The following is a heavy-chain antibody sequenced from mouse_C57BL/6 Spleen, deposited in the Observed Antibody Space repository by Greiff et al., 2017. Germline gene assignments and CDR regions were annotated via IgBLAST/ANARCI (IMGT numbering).Heavy chain of an antibody. CDR3: AKKGPTGYAMYY. J-gene: IGHJ4*01. V-gene: IGHV2-5*01. CDR1: GFSLTSYG. D-gene: IGHD1-1*01. Sequence: VQLQQSGPGLVQPSQSLSITCTVSGFSLTSYGVHWVRQSPGKGLEWLGVIWRGGSTDYNSAFMTRLSITKENSKTQVFFNMNSLQADDTAIYYCAKKGPTGYAMYYWGQGTSVTVSS. CDR2: IWRGGST.